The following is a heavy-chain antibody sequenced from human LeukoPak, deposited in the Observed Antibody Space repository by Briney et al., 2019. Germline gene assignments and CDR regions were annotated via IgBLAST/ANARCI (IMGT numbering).Heavy chain of an antibody. CDR2: IYYSGST. CDR3: ARVGYRLLGGGVYYYYYMDV. V-gene: IGHV4-59*01. J-gene: IGHJ6*03. CDR1: GGSISSYY. Sequence: PSETLSLTCTVSGGSISSYYWSWIRQPPGKGPEWIGYIYYSGSTNYSPSLMRRVTISVDTSKNQFSLSLSSVTAADTAVYYCARVGYRLLGGGVYYYYYMDVWGKGTTVTVSS. D-gene: IGHD2-2*01.